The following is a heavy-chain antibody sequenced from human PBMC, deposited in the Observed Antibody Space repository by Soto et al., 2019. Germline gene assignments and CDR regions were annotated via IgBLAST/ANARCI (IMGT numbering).Heavy chain of an antibody. D-gene: IGHD6-13*01. J-gene: IGHJ4*02. CDR3: AKYSSSWYVDY. Sequence: QVQLVESGGGVVQPGRSLRLSCAASGFTFSGYGMHWVRQAPGKGLDWVAVISYDGSNKYYADSVKGRFTISRDNSKNTLYLQMNSLRAEDTAVYYCAKYSSSWYVDYWGQGTLVTVSS. CDR2: ISYDGSNK. CDR1: GFTFSGYG. V-gene: IGHV3-30*18.